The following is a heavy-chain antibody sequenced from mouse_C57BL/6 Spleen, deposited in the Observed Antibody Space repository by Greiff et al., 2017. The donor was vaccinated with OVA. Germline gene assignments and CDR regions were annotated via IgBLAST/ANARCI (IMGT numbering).Heavy chain of an antibody. CDR1: VFTFSSYG. Sequence: EVQGVESGGDLVKPGGSLKLSCAASVFTFSSYGLSWVRPTPDKRLEWVATISSGGSYTYSPDPVKGRFTISRDNAKNTLYLQMSSLKSEDTAMYYCARQGDYDEAWFAYWGQGTLVTVSA. V-gene: IGHV5-6*01. CDR3: ARQGDYDEAWFAY. CDR2: ISSGGSYT. D-gene: IGHD2-4*01. J-gene: IGHJ3*01.